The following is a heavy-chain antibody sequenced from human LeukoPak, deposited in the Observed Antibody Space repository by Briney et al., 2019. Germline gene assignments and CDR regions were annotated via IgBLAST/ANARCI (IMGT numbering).Heavy chain of an antibody. CDR1: KYIFTGYY. V-gene: IGHV1-2*06. CDR2: INPNSGGT. Sequence: ASVKVSCKASKYIFTGYYIHWVRQAPGQGLEWMGRINPNSGGTNFAQRFQGRITMTRDTSISTAYMELSRLRSDDTAMYYCARDYGSSGDYWGQGTLVTVSS. D-gene: IGHD1-26*01. J-gene: IGHJ4*02. CDR3: ARDYGSSGDY.